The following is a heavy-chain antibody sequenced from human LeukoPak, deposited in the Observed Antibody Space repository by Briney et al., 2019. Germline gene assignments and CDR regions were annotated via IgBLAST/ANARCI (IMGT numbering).Heavy chain of an antibody. V-gene: IGHV4-39*07. Sequence: SETLSLTCTVSGGSISSSSYYWGWIRHPPGRGLEWIRRIYYSGSTYYNPSLKTRVTISVDTSKNQFSLKLSSVTAADTAVYYCARGGLMVYAVRVQNDAFDIWGQGTMVTVSS. J-gene: IGHJ3*02. CDR1: GGSISSSSYY. D-gene: IGHD2-8*01. CDR2: IYYSGST. CDR3: ARGGLMVYAVRVQNDAFDI.